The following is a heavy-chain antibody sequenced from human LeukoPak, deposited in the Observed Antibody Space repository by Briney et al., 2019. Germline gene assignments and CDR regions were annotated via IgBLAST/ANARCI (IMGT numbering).Heavy chain of an antibody. CDR2: INHSGST. CDR1: GFTVSSNY. D-gene: IGHD3-3*01. CDR3: ARTYYDFWSGFNTGRGPYYYYYMDV. J-gene: IGHJ6*03. Sequence: GSLRLSCAASGFTVSSNYMSWVRQAPGKGLEWVGEINHSGSTNYNPSLKSRVTISVDTSKNQFSLKLSSVTAADTAVYYCARTYYDFWSGFNTGRGPYYYYYMDVWGKGTTVTVSS. V-gene: IGHV4-34*01.